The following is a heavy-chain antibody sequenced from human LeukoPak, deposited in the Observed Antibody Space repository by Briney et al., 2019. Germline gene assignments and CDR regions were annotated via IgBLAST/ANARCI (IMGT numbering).Heavy chain of an antibody. J-gene: IGHJ4*02. Sequence: PGGSLRLACAASGFTFSSYAMSWVRQAPGKGLEWVSAISGSGGSTYYADSVKGRFTISRDNSKNTLYLQMNSLRAEDTAVYYCAKSPRGNPTIFDYWGQGTLVTVSS. CDR1: GFTFSSYA. D-gene: IGHD1-14*01. CDR3: AKSPRGNPTIFDY. V-gene: IGHV3-23*01. CDR2: ISGSGGST.